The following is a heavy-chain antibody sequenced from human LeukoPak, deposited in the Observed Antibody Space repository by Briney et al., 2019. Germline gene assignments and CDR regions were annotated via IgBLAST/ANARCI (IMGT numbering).Heavy chain of an antibody. CDR2: FDPEDGET. D-gene: IGHD3-16*02. CDR3: ATRRYVWGSYRWDFDY. Sequence: ASVKVSCKVSGYTLTELSMHWVRQAPGKGLEWMGGFDPEDGETIYAQKFQGRVTMTEDTSTDTAYIELSSLRSEDTAVYYCATRRYVWGSYRWDFDYWGQGTLVTVSS. J-gene: IGHJ4*02. CDR1: GYTLTELS. V-gene: IGHV1-24*01.